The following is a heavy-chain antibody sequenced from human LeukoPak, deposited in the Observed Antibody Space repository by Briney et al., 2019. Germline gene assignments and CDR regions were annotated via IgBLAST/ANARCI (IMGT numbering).Heavy chain of an antibody. Sequence: ASVKVSCKASGGTFSSYAISWVRQAPGQGLEWIGWVSTYNHNTKYVQKFHDGVTMTADTSTSTAHMELRSLTSDDTAVYYCARAWDYGDRGEIDSWGQGTLVSVSS. V-gene: IGHV1-18*01. CDR3: ARAWDYGDRGEIDS. D-gene: IGHD4-17*01. CDR2: VSTYNHNT. J-gene: IGHJ4*02. CDR1: GGTFSSYA.